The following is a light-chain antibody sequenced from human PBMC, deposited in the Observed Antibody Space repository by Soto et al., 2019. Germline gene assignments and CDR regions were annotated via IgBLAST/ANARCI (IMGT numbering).Light chain of an antibody. Sequence: SALTHPASVSGSPGQSITISCTGTSSDVGLYDYVSWYQQHPGKAPQLMIYAASNRPSGVSNRFSASKAGNTASLFIPGLQAEKDDDYDRRSYAGSRNVFGSGTKLNVL. V-gene: IGLV2-14*01. CDR3: RSYAGSRNV. CDR2: AAS. J-gene: IGLJ1*01. CDR1: SSDVGLYDY.